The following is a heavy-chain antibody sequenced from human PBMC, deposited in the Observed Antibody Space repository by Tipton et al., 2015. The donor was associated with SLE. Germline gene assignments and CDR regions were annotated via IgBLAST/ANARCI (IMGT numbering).Heavy chain of an antibody. CDR1: GGSFSGYY. Sequence: LRLSCTVSGGSFSGYYWNWIRQPPGKGLEWIGYIYDSGTTNFNPSLKSRVIISEDTSKNQFSLKLSSVTAADTAVYYCARDGLGGPFDSWGQGTLVTVSS. D-gene: IGHD1-26*01. J-gene: IGHJ4*02. V-gene: IGHV4-59*01. CDR3: ARDGLGGPFDS. CDR2: IYDSGTT.